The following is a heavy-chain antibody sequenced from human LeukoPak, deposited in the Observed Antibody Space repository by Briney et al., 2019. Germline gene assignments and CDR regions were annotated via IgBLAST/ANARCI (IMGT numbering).Heavy chain of an antibody. CDR3: ARGVAVAGTSGFDY. CDR1: GYTFTGYY. CDR2: INPNSGGT. V-gene: IGHV1-2*04. Sequence: ASVKVSCKASGYTFTGYYMHWVRQAPGQGREWMGWINPNSGGTNYARKFQGWVTMTRDTSISTAYMELSRLRSDDTAVYYCARGVAVAGTSGFDYWGQGTLVTVS. J-gene: IGHJ4*02. D-gene: IGHD6-19*01.